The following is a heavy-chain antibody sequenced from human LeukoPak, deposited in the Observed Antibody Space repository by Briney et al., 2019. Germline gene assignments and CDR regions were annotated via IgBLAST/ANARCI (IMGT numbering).Heavy chain of an antibody. D-gene: IGHD3-9*01. V-gene: IGHV3-11*01. Sequence: PGGSLRLSCAASGFTFSDYYMSWIRQAPGKGLEWVSYISSSGSTIYYADSVKGRFTISRDNAKNSLYLQMNSLRAEDTAVYYCARSSQYYDILTGYSPDAFDIWGQGTMVTVSS. CDR3: ARSSQYYDILTGYSPDAFDI. CDR1: GFTFSDYY. CDR2: ISSSGSTI. J-gene: IGHJ3*02.